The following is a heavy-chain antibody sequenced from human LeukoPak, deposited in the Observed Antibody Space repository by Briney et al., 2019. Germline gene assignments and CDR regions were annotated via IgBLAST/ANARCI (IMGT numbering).Heavy chain of an antibody. V-gene: IGHV4-30-4*08. Sequence: PSQTLSLTCTVSGGSMSSGDYYWSWIRQPPGKGLEWMGHIYHSGTTYYNPSLKSRITMSVDTSKNQFSLRLTSVTAADTAVYYCATGRFYFDYWGQGTLVTVSS. D-gene: IGHD1-26*01. CDR1: GGSMSSGDYY. CDR2: IYHSGTT. J-gene: IGHJ4*02. CDR3: ATGRFYFDY.